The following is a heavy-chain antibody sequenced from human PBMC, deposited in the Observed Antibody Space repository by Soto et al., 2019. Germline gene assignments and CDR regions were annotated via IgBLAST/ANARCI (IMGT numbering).Heavy chain of an antibody. Sequence: VSVKVSCKASGYTFTSYGISWVRQAPGQGLEWMGWISAYNGNTNYAQKLQGRVTMTTDTSTSTAYMELRSLRSDDTAVYYCARDLRGSYYLELDYWGQGTLVTVSS. D-gene: IGHD1-26*01. V-gene: IGHV1-18*01. J-gene: IGHJ4*02. CDR1: GYTFTSYG. CDR3: ARDLRGSYYLELDY. CDR2: ISAYNGNT.